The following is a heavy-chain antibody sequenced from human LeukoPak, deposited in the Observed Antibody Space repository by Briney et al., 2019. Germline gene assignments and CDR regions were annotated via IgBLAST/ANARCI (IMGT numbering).Heavy chain of an antibody. Sequence: GGSLRLSCAASGFTFSTYAVNWVRQVPGKGLEWVSTISGSGDSTYYAGSVKGRFTISRDNSKDTLYLQMSSVRVDDTAVYYCARDRGRYYDSRGFYWGYYFDSWGQGILVNVST. V-gene: IGHV3-23*01. CDR2: ISGSGDST. CDR3: ARDRGRYYDSRGFYWGYYFDS. CDR1: GFTFSTYA. J-gene: IGHJ4*02. D-gene: IGHD3-22*01.